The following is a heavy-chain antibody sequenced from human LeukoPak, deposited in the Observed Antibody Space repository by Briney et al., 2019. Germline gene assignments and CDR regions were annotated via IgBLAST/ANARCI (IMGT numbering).Heavy chain of an antibody. CDR1: GFIFSRSW. Sequence: GGSLRLSCAASGFIFSRSWMHWVRQAPDKGLVWVSGISGDERNTTYADSVKGRFTISRDNAKNTLYLQMNSLRAEDTAVYYCARASWVEFDPWGQGTLVTVSS. CDR3: ARASWVEFDP. V-gene: IGHV3-74*01. J-gene: IGHJ5*02. CDR2: ISGDERNT.